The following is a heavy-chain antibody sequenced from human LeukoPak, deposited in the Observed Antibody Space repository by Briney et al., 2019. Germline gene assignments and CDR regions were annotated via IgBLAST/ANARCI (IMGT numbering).Heavy chain of an antibody. CDR1: GFTFTLSSYG. CDR3: AKDSSMVRGVITDFDY. D-gene: IGHD3-10*01. V-gene: IGHV3-33*06. J-gene: IGHJ4*02. Sequence: GGSLRLSCAASGFTFTLSSYGMHWVRQAPGKGLEWVAVISYEGSLKYYADSVKGRFTISRDTSKNMLYLQMNSLRAEDTAVYYCAKDSSMVRGVITDFDYWGQGTLVTVSS. CDR2: ISYEGSLK.